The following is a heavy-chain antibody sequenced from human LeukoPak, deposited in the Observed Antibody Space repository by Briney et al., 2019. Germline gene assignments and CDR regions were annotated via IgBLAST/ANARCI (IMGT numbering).Heavy chain of an antibody. J-gene: IGHJ4*02. V-gene: IGHV3-33*06. CDR2: ISYDGSNK. Sequence: GGSLRLSCAASGFTFHNYDMHWVRQAPGKGLEWVALISYDGSNKYYTDSVKGRFTISRDNSKNTPYLQMNSLRAEDTAVYYCAKNGLLLGGHYFDYWGQGILVTVSS. CDR1: GFTFHNYD. D-gene: IGHD2-15*01. CDR3: AKNGLLLGGHYFDY.